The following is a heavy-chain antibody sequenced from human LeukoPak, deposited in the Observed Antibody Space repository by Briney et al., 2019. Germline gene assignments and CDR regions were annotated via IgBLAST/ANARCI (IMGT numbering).Heavy chain of an antibody. CDR2: INQDGSEE. V-gene: IGHV3-7*01. Sequence: PGGSLRLSCAASGFTFSSYWMSWVRQAPGKGLEWVANINQDGSEEYYVDSVKGRFTMSRDNAKNSLYLQMNSLRVGDTAMYYCARGSITMVRGVIIMFMDVWGKGTTVTVSS. J-gene: IGHJ6*03. D-gene: IGHD3-10*01. CDR3: ARGSITMVRGVIIMFMDV. CDR1: GFTFSSYW.